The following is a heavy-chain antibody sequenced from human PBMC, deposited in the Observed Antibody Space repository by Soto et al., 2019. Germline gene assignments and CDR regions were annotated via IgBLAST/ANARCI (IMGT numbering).Heavy chain of an antibody. CDR2: IFHGGNT. CDR3: ARARWYDAFDV. CDR1: GFSITSGTY. V-gene: IGHV4-38-2*01. Sequence: LSFTWVFPGFSITSGTYWGWIWKPPGHGLEWVGSIFHGGNTYYNPSLKSLVTIPVDTSKNQFSLKLNSVTAADSAVYYCARARWYDAFDVWGQGTVVTVSS. D-gene: IGHD2-15*01. J-gene: IGHJ3*01.